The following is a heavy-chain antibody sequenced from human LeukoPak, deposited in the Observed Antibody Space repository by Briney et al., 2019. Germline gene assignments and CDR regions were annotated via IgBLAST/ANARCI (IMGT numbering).Heavy chain of an antibody. D-gene: IGHD3-16*01. V-gene: IGHV6-1*01. Sequence: SQTLSLTCAISGDSVSSNSAAWNWFRQSPSSGLEWLGRTFYTSKWFNDYAVSVKSRITINPDTSKNQFSLQLNSVTPEDTAVYYCARRRYYDYSGYFDYWGQGTLVTVSS. J-gene: IGHJ4*02. CDR3: ARRRYYDYSGYFDY. CDR1: GDSVSSNSAA. CDR2: TFYTSKWFN.